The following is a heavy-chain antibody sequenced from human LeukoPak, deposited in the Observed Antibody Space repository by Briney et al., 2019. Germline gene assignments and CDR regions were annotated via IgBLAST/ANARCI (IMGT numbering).Heavy chain of an antibody. CDR1: GFTFDDYA. Sequence: GGSLRLSCAASGFTFDDYAMSWVRQAPGKGLEWVANIKQDGSEKYYVDSVKGRFTISRDNAKNSLYLQMNSLRAEDTAVYYCAREGYCSGGSCYGNWFDPWGQGTLVIVSS. CDR3: AREGYCSGGSCYGNWFDP. J-gene: IGHJ5*02. CDR2: IKQDGSEK. V-gene: IGHV3-7*01. D-gene: IGHD2-15*01.